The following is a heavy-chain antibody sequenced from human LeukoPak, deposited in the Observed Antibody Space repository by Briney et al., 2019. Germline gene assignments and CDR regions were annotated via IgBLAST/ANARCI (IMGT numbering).Heavy chain of an antibody. V-gene: IGHV3-23*01. CDR2: MSGSGGST. CDR1: GFTVSNNY. Sequence: GGSLRLSCAASGFTVSNNYMTWVRQAPGKGLEWVSGMSGSGGSTYYADSVKGRFTISRDNSKNTLYLQMNSLRAEDTAVYYCAKDLSGSSIGTTLYAFDIWGRGTMVTVSS. CDR3: AKDLSGSSIGTTLYAFDI. J-gene: IGHJ3*02. D-gene: IGHD1-7*01.